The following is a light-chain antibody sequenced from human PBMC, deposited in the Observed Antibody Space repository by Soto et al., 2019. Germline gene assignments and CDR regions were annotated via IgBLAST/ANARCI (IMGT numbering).Light chain of an antibody. CDR1: QSLSSYHFCWY. J-gene: IGKJ5*01. CDR2: GTS. Sequence: EIVLTQSPGTLSLSPGERATLSCRASQSLSSYHFCWYLAWYQQNPGLTPSLLIYGTSIRATGIPDRFSGSGSGTDFTLTISSLEPEDFAVYYCQQHGSSPPITFGQGTRLEIK. V-gene: IGKV3-20*01. CDR3: QQHGSSPPIT.